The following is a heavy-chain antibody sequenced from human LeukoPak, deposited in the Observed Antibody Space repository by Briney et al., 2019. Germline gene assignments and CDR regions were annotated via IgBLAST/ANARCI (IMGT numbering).Heavy chain of an antibody. CDR2: IGSDYRT. V-gene: IGHV3-23*01. CDR3: VRTCDAVTGAFDI. J-gene: IGHJ3*02. Sequence: GGSLRLSCAASGFTIGGFAMTWVRQAPGKGLEWVSSIGSDYRTHYSESVKGRFAISRDNSQSTVFLQMNSLRAEDTAVYYCVRTCDAVTGAFDIWGQGTMVTVSS. D-gene: IGHD1-1*01. CDR1: GFTIGGFA.